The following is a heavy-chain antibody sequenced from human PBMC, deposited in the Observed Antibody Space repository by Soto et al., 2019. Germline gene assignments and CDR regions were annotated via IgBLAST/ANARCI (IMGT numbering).Heavy chain of an antibody. V-gene: IGHV1-18*01. CDR2: ISAYNGNT. Sequence: ASVKVSCKASGYTFTSYGISWVRQAPGQGLEWMGWISAYNGNTNYAQKLQGRVTMTTDTSTSTAYMELRSLRSDDTAVYYCARDFRVGDSSGYGFTIYYYYGMDVWGQGTTVTVSS. CDR3: ARDFRVGDSSGYGFTIYYYYGMDV. D-gene: IGHD3-22*01. CDR1: GYTFTSYG. J-gene: IGHJ6*02.